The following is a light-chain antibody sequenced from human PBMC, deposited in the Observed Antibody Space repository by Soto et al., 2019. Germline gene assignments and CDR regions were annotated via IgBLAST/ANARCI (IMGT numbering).Light chain of an antibody. CDR1: STDVNGRNY. CDR2: EVT. CDR3: CSYTSGTSV. J-gene: IGLJ1*01. Sequence: QSALTQPASVSGSPGQSITISCTGTSTDVNGRNYVSWYQQHPGKAPKVIICEVTNRPSGISHRFSGSKSGNTASLTISGLQAEDEADYYCCSYTSGTSVFGTGTKLTVL. V-gene: IGLV2-14*01.